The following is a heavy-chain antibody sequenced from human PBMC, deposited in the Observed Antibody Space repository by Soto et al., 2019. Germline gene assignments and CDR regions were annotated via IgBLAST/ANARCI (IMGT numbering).Heavy chain of an antibody. V-gene: IGHV3-23*01. J-gene: IGHJ4*02. CDR1: GFTFSSYA. CDR2: INGRGDST. CDR3: ARRSSSWYFDY. D-gene: IGHD6-13*01. Sequence: EVQLLESGGGLVQPGGSLRLSCAASGFTFSSYAMNWVRQAPGKGLEWVSVINGRGDSTYYADSVKGRFTISRDNSKNTLYLQMNSLRAEDTAIYYCARRSSSWYFDYWGQGTLVTVSS.